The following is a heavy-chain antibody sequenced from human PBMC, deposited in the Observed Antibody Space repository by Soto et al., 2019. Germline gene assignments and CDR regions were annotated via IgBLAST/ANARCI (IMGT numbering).Heavy chain of an antibody. J-gene: IGHJ6*02. V-gene: IGHV1-18*01. CDR1: GYTFTSYG. Sequence: QVQLVQSGAEVKKPGASVKVSCKASGYTFTSYGITGVRQAPGQGLEWMGWIRAYNGNTNYAQKLRGRVTMPTDTSPSPAYMEPRSLRSEDRAVFYGARDLPTMAVWGQGTRVTVSS. CDR2: IRAYNGNT. CDR3: ARDLPTMAV.